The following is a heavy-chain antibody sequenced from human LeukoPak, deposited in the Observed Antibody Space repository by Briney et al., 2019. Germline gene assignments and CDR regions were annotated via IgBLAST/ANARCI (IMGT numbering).Heavy chain of an antibody. D-gene: IGHD2-2*02. V-gene: IGHV5-51*01. Sequence: GESLKISCKGSGYSFTSYWIGWVRQMPGKGLEWMGIIYPGDSDTRYSPSFQGQVTISADKFISTAYLQWSSLKASDTAMYYCARHVSSCSSTSCYRGEVDYWGQGTLVTVSS. CDR3: ARHVSSCSSTSCYRGEVDY. J-gene: IGHJ4*02. CDR1: GYSFTSYW. CDR2: IYPGDSDT.